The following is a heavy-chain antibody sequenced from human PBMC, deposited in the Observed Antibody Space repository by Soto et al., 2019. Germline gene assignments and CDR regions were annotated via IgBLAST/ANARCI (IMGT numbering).Heavy chain of an antibody. CDR2: IRQDGSEK. Sequence: EVQLVESGGGLVQPGGSLRLSCAASGFTFSTYWMTWVRQAPGKGLEWVANIRQDGSEKYYVDSVKGRFTISRDNARNSLYLKMTSLRAEDTAVYSCAREPLPGAKGLWYDALVLWGQGTMVSVSS. D-gene: IGHD3-10*01. V-gene: IGHV3-7*01. CDR1: GFTFSTYW. J-gene: IGHJ3*01. CDR3: AREPLPGAKGLWYDALVL.